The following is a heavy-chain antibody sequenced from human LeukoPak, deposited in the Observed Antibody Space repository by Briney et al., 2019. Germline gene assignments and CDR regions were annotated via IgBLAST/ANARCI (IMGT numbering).Heavy chain of an antibody. J-gene: IGHJ3*02. V-gene: IGHV3-21*01. CDR3: AKSQSGDQDAFDI. CDR1: GFTFSNYN. D-gene: IGHD1-26*01. Sequence: GGSLRLSCAASGFTFSNYNMNWVRQAPGKGLEWVSCISSSSSYIYYADSVKGRFTISRDNAKNSLYLQMNSLRAEDTAVYYCAKSQSGDQDAFDIWGQGTMVTVSS. CDR2: ISSSSSYI.